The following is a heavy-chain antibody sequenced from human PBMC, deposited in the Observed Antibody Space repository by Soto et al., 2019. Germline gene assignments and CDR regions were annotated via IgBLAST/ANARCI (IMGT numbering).Heavy chain of an antibody. D-gene: IGHD2-8*01. Sequence: QLLESGPGLVKPSEPLSLTCTVSGGSISSSSYYWGWIRQPPGKGLEWIGCIYYSGSTYYNPSLKSRVTISVDTPKNQFSLQLSAVTAADTAVYYCARHSAPHCTNVVCYRNNFFEPWGQGTLVTVSS. V-gene: IGHV4-39*01. CDR3: ARHSAPHCTNVVCYRNNFFEP. J-gene: IGHJ5*02. CDR2: IYYSGST. CDR1: GGSISSSSYY.